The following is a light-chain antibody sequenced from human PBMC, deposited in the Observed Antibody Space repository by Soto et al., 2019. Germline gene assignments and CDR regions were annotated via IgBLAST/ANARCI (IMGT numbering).Light chain of an antibody. J-gene: IGKJ4*01. CDR2: GAA. Sequence: EIVMTQSPAPLSVSPGERATLSCRASQSVFSSLAWYQQKPGQAPRLLIYGAATRATGIPARFTGSGSGTDFTLTISSLQSEDCAIYYCQQYNNWPLTFGGGTKVDIK. V-gene: IGKV3-15*01. CDR3: QQYNNWPLT. CDR1: QSVFSS.